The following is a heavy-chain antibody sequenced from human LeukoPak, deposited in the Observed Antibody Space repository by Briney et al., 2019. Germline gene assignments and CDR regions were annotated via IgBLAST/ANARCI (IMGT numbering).Heavy chain of an antibody. Sequence: TGGSLRLSCAASGFTFSSYAMHWVRQAPGKGLEWVAVISYDGSNKYYADSVKGRFPISRDNSKNTLYLQMNSLRAEDTAVYYCAKDLGYCSGGSCLYYYYGMDVWGQGTTVTVSS. J-gene: IGHJ6*02. CDR1: GFTFSSYA. CDR3: AKDLGYCSGGSCLYYYYGMDV. D-gene: IGHD2-15*01. CDR2: ISYDGSNK. V-gene: IGHV3-30*04.